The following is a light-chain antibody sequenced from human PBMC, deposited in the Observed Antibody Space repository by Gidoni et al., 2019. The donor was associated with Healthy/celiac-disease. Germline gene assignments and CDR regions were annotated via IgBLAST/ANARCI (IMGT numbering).Light chain of an antibody. V-gene: IGKV1-27*01. CDR1: QGISNY. J-gene: IGKJ5*01. Sequence: DIQMTQSPSSLSASVGDRVTITCRASQGISNYLAWYQQKPGKVPKLLIYAASTLHSGVPSRFSGSGSGTEFTLTISSLQPEDVATYYCQKYNSAPRSLFXQXTRLEIK. CDR3: QKYNSAPRSL. CDR2: AAS.